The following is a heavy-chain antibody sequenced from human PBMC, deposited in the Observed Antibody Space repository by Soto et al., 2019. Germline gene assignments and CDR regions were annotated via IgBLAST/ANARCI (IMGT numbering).Heavy chain of an antibody. J-gene: IGHJ6*02. V-gene: IGHV1-18*01. CDR1: GYTFTSYG. D-gene: IGHD2-15*01. Sequence: QVQLVQSGAEVKKPGASVKVSCKASGYTFTSYGISWVRQAPGQGLEWMGWISAYNGNTNYAQKLQGRVTMTTDTSTGTADMGLRSLRSDDTGVYYCARGVCSGGSCYSADYYYGMDVWGQGTTVTVSS. CDR3: ARGVCSGGSCYSADYYYGMDV. CDR2: ISAYNGNT.